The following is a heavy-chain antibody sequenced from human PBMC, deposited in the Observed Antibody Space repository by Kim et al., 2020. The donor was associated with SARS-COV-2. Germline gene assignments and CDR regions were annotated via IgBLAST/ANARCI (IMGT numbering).Heavy chain of an antibody. CDR1: GFTVSSNY. CDR3: ARDQAGYCSGGSCYSALGYYYYGMDV. D-gene: IGHD2-15*01. V-gene: IGHV3-66*02. Sequence: GGSLRLSCAASGFTVSSNYMSWVRQAPGKGLEWVSVIYSGGSTYYADSVKGRFTISRDNSKNTLYLQMNSLRAEDTAVYYCARDQAGYCSGGSCYSALGYYYYGMDVWGQGTTVTVSS. CDR2: IYSGGST. J-gene: IGHJ6*02.